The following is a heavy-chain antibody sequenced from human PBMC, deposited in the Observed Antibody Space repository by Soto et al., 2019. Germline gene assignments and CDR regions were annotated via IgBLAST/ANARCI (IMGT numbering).Heavy chain of an antibody. CDR3: AKDKYYYDSSGYYTGAFDI. CDR1: GFTFSSYA. J-gene: IGHJ3*02. Sequence: GGSLRLSCAASGFTFSSYAMSWVRQAPGKGLEWVSANSGSGGSTYYADSVKGRFTISRDNSKNTLYLQMNSLRAEDTAVYYCAKDKYYYDSSGYYTGAFDIWGQGTMVTVSS. D-gene: IGHD3-22*01. V-gene: IGHV3-23*01. CDR2: NSGSGGST.